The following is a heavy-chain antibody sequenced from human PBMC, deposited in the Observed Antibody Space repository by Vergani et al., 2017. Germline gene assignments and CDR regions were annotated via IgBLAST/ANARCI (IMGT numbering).Heavy chain of an antibody. D-gene: IGHD2-2*02. CDR2: INHSGST. Sequence: QVQLQQWGAGLLKPSETLSLTCAVYGGSFSGYYWSWIRQPPGKGLEWIGEINHSGSTNYNPSLKSRVTISVDTSKNQFSLKLSSVTAADTAVYYCARSKIVPAAISFDYWGQGTLVTVSS. J-gene: IGHJ4*02. CDR1: GGSFSGYY. V-gene: IGHV4-34*01. CDR3: ARSKIVPAAISFDY.